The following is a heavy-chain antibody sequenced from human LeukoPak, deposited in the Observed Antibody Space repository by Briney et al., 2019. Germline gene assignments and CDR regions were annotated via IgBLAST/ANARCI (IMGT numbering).Heavy chain of an antibody. V-gene: IGHV1-69*13. CDR1: GGTFSSYA. CDR3: ARSGNSGWYYFDY. J-gene: IGHJ4*02. CDR2: IIPIFGTA. D-gene: IGHD6-19*01. Sequence: RASVKVPCKASGGTFSSYAISWVRQAPGQGLEWMGGIIPIFGTANYAQKFQGRVTITADESTSTAYMELSSLRSEDTAVYYCARSGNSGWYYFDYWGQGTLVTVSS.